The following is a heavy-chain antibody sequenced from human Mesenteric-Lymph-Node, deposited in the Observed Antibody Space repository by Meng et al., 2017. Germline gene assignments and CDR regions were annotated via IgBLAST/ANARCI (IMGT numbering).Heavy chain of an antibody. CDR2: ISYDGSNK. J-gene: IGHJ4*02. CDR3: ARDGGYSYGYYFDY. D-gene: IGHD5-18*01. Sequence: LTCAASGFTFSSYAMHWVRQAPGKGLEWVAVISYDGSNKYYADSVKGRFTISRDNSKNTLYLQMNSLRAEDTAVYYCARDGGYSYGYYFDYWGQGTLVTVSS. V-gene: IGHV3-30*01. CDR1: GFTFSSYA.